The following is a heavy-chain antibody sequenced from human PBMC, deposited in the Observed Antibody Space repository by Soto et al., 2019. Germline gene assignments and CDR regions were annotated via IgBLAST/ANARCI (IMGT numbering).Heavy chain of an antibody. J-gene: IGHJ6*02. D-gene: IGHD3-3*01. CDR2: ISGSGGST. V-gene: IGHV3-23*01. CDR3: AKDLAWGDFWSGGIYYYYGMDV. CDR1: GFTFSSYA. Sequence: GGSLRLSCAASGFTFSSYAMSWVRQAPGKGLEWVSAISGSGGSTYYADSVKGRFTISRDNSKNTLYLQMNSLRAEDTAVYYCAKDLAWGDFWSGGIYYYYGMDVWGQGTTVTVSS.